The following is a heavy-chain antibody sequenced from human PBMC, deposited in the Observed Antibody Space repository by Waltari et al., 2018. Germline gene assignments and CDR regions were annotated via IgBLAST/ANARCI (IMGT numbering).Heavy chain of an antibody. CDR3: ARAHLQVVTTRDDYYIYYMDV. D-gene: IGHD5-12*01. V-gene: IGHV4-59*01. Sequence: QVQLQESGPGLVKPSETLSLTCSVSGGSISNSYWTWIRQSPGKGLEWIGDIYYSGTANFNPSLNNRVAISADTSKTQFSLKLSSVIAAETAVYYCARAHLQVVTTRDDYYIYYMDVWGKGTTVTVSS. J-gene: IGHJ6*03. CDR2: IYYSGTA. CDR1: GGSISNSY.